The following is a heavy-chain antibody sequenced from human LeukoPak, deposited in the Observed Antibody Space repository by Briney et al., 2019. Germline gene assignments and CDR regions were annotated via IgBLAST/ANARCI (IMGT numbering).Heavy chain of an antibody. J-gene: IGHJ2*01. V-gene: IGHV4-59*12. D-gene: IGHD6-13*01. CDR1: GGSISTYY. CDR3: ARRIATAPRWYFDP. CDR2: IYYSGST. Sequence: SETLSLTYTVSGGSISTYYWSWIRQPPGKGLEWIGYIYYSGSTNYNPSLKSRVTISLDTSKNQFSLKLSSVTAADTAVYYCARRIATAPRWYFDPWGRGTLITVSS.